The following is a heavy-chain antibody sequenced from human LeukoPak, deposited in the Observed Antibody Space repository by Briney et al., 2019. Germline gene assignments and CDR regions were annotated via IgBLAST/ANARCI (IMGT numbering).Heavy chain of an antibody. Sequence: SETLSLTCTVSGDSINFYSWSWIQQPPGKGLEWIGYIYYSGSTNYNPSLKSRVSISVDTSKNQFSLKLTSVTAADTAVYYCARHASSSWFYFDYWGQGTLVTVSS. CDR2: IYYSGST. CDR1: GDSINFYS. V-gene: IGHV4-59*08. CDR3: ARHASSSWFYFDY. D-gene: IGHD6-13*01. J-gene: IGHJ4*02.